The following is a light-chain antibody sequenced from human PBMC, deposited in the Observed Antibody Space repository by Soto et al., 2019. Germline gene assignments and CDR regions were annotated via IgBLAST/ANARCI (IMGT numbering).Light chain of an antibody. J-gene: IGKJ2*01. CDR3: QHHYRSPYI. CDR1: QSINIY. Sequence: IQMTQSPSSLSASVGDSVTVTCRASQSINIYLNWYQQKPGKAPTLLIYGAASLQSGVPSRFTGGGSRTEFTHSNSSRQPEGFATYFCQHHYRSPYIFGHGRKLEIK. V-gene: IGKV1-39*01. CDR2: GAA.